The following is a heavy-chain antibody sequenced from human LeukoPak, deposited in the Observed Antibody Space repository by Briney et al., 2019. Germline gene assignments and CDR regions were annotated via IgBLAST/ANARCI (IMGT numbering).Heavy chain of an antibody. CDR3: AKDIMRTYSSGHFDY. CDR2: ISSSGSTI. J-gene: IGHJ4*02. CDR1: GFTFSDYY. Sequence: GGSLRLSCAASGFTFSDYYMSWIRQAPGKGLEWVSYISSSGSTIYYADSVKGRFTISRDNAKNSLYLQMNSLRAEDTAVYYCAKDIMRTYSSGHFDYWGQGTLVTVSS. D-gene: IGHD6-19*01. V-gene: IGHV3-11*01.